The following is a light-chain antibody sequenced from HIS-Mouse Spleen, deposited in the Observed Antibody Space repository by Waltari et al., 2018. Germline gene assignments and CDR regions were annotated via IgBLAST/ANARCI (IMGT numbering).Light chain of an antibody. CDR3: QQYGSSPWT. CDR1: QSVSSSY. CDR2: GAS. Sequence: DIVLTQSPATLSLSQGERATLSCRASQSVSSSYLAWYQQKPGQAPRLLIYGASSRATGIPDRFSGSGSGTDFTLTISRLEPEDFAVYYCQQYGSSPWTFGQGTKVEIK. J-gene: IGKJ1*01. V-gene: IGKV3-20*01.